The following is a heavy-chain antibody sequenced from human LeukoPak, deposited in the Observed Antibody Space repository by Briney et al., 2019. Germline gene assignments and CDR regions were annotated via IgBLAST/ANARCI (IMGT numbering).Heavy chain of an antibody. CDR1: GFTFSFYS. D-gene: IGHD5-18*01. J-gene: IGHJ4*02. CDR2: ISSSDNTI. Sequence: GGSLRLSCAASGFTFSFYSMNWVRQAPGKGVEWVSYISSSDNTIHYADSVKGRFTISRDNAKNSLYLEMNSLRDEDTAVYYCARVHRGYSYGRLDYWGQGTLVTVSS. V-gene: IGHV3-48*02. CDR3: ARVHRGYSYGRLDY.